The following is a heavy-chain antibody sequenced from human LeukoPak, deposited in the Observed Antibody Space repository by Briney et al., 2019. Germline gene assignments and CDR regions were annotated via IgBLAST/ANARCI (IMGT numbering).Heavy chain of an antibody. J-gene: IGHJ6*03. CDR3: ARQSSDYYYYYIDV. CDR1: GGPISSSHYY. CDR2: IYYSGTT. Sequence: SETLSLTCTVSGGPISSSHYYWGWIRQPPGKGLEWIGSIYYSGTTYYNPSLESRVTISDDTSKNRFSLMLTSVTAADTAVYYCARQSSDYYYYYIDVWGEGTTVIVSS. V-gene: IGHV4-39*01.